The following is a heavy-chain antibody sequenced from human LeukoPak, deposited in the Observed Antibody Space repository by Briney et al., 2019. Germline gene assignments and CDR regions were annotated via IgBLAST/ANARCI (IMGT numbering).Heavy chain of an antibody. CDR3: DLDGGSSGYYGYFHY. Sequence: SETLSLTCTVSGVSITGYYCSWIRQSPGKGLEWIGYIYYSGSTNYNPSLKSRVTISVDTSKSQFSLKLSSVTAADAAVYYCDLDGGSSGYYGYFHYWGQGTLVTVSS. CDR2: IYYSGST. V-gene: IGHV4-59*01. CDR1: GVSITGYY. J-gene: IGHJ4*02. D-gene: IGHD3-22*01.